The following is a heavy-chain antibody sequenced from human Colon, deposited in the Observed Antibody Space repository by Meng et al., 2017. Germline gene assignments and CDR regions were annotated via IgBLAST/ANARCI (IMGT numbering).Heavy chain of an antibody. Sequence: LVWAGGGVVQPGWSLRLSCAASGFSIRNHYMHWVRQAPGKGLEWVSRINSDGGGGTYADFVKGRFTISRDNAKNTLYLQMNSLTAEDTAVYYCVCSGGFSGFDPWGQGILVTVSS. CDR3: VCSGGFSGFDP. CDR1: GFSIRNHY. D-gene: IGHD2-21*01. CDR2: INSDGGGG. J-gene: IGHJ5*02. V-gene: IGHV3-74*01.